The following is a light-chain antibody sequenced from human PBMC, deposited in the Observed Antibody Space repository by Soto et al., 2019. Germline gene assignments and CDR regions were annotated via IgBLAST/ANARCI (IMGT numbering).Light chain of an antibody. CDR1: QRVSSNF. V-gene: IGKV3-20*01. CDR2: GAS. J-gene: IGKJ1*01. CDR3: QQYGSPPWT. Sequence: EIVLTQSPGTLSLSPGERATLSCRASQRVSSNFLAWYQQKPGQAPRLLIYGASSSATGVPDRFSGSGSGTDFTLTISRLEPEDFAVYYCQQYGSPPWTFGQGNRVEIK.